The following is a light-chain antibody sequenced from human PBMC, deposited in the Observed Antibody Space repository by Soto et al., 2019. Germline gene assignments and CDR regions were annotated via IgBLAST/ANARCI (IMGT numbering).Light chain of an antibody. V-gene: IGKV1-27*01. Sequence: DIPISQSPSSLSASVGDRVTITCRASQDLSNLLAWYQQKPGRAPDLLVYEASTLQSGVPPRFIGGGSGTHFTLTISSLQPEDAATYYCQKYKSAPYTFGQGTKLEIK. CDR2: EAS. J-gene: IGKJ2*01. CDR3: QKYKSAPYT. CDR1: QDLSNL.